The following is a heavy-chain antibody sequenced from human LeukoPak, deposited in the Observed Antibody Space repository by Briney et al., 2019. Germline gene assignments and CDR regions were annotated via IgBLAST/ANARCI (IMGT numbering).Heavy chain of an antibody. D-gene: IGHD4-23*01. Sequence: GASVKVSCKASGYTFTSYGISWVRQAPGQGLEWMGWISAYNGNTNYAQKLQGRVTMTTDTSTSTAYMELRSLRSDDTAVYYCARALWKRDYGGNPGVVWFDPWGQGTLVTVSS. CDR3: ARALWKRDYGGNPGVVWFDP. CDR2: ISAYNGNT. CDR1: GYTFTSYG. J-gene: IGHJ5*02. V-gene: IGHV1-18*01.